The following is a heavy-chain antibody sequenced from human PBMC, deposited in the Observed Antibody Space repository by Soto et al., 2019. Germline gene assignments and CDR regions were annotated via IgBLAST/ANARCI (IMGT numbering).Heavy chain of an antibody. CDR1: GFTFSSYG. CDR2: ISYDGSNK. CDR3: AKDLLGPGRAYGMDV. Sequence: QVQLVESGGGVVQPGRSLRLSCAASGFTFSSYGMHWVRQAPGKGLEWVAVISYDGSNKYYADSVKGRFTISRDNSKNTLYLQMNSQRAEDTAVYYCAKDLLGPGRAYGMDVWGQGTTVTVSS. J-gene: IGHJ6*02. V-gene: IGHV3-30*18. D-gene: IGHD7-27*01.